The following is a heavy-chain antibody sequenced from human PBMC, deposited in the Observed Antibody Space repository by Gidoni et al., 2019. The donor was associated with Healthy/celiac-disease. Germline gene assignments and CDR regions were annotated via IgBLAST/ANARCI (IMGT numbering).Heavy chain of an antibody. D-gene: IGHD3-22*01. J-gene: IGHJ4*02. CDR3: ATAMYYYDSSGSVDY. V-gene: IGHV3-23*04. Sequence: EVQLVASGGGLLQPGGSLRRSCADAGFTFSSYAMVWVRQAPGKGLECVSAISGSGGSTYYADSVKGRFTISRDNSKNTLYLQMNSLRAEDTAVYYCATAMYYYDSSGSVDYWGQGTLVTVSS. CDR1: GFTFSSYA. CDR2: ISGSGGST.